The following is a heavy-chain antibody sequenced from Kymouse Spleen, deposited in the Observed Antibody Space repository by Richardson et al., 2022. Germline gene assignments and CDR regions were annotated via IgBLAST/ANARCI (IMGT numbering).Heavy chain of an antibody. CDR3: ARDRDSSSGVFDY. CDR2: ISSSSSYI. V-gene: IGHV3-21*03. CDR1: GFTFSSYS. Sequence: EVQLVESGGGLVKPGGSLRLSCAASGFTFSSYSMNWVRQAPGKGLEWVSSISSSSSYIYYADSVKGRFTISRDNAKNSLYLQMNSLRAEDTAVYYCARDRDSSSGVFDYWGQGTLVTVSS. D-gene: IGHD6-6*01. J-gene: IGHJ4*02.